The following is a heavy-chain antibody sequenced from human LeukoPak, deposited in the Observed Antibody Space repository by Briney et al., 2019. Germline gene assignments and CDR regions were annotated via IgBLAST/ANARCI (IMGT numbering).Heavy chain of an antibody. V-gene: IGHV4-34*01. CDR2: INHSGST. CDR3: ARGGIAAAGDY. CDR1: GGSFSGYY. D-gene: IGHD6-13*01. Sequence: SETLSLTCAVYGGSFSGYYWSWIRQPPGKGLEWIGEINHSGSTNHNPSLKSRVTISVDTSKNQFSLKLSSVTAADTAVYYCARGGIAAAGDYWGQGTLVTVSS. J-gene: IGHJ4*02.